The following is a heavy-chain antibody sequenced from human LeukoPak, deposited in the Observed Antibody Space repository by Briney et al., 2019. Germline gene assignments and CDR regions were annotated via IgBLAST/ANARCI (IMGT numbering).Heavy chain of an antibody. Sequence: SETLSLTCTVSGGSISSYYWSWIRQPPGKGLEWIGYIYYSGSTNYNPSLKSRVTISVDTSKNQFPLKLSSVTAADTAVYYCARTHYYGSGSYYTPFEYYFDYWGQGTLVTVSS. CDR1: GGSISSYY. D-gene: IGHD3-10*01. CDR3: ARTHYYGSGSYYTPFEYYFDY. CDR2: IYYSGST. J-gene: IGHJ4*02. V-gene: IGHV4-59*01.